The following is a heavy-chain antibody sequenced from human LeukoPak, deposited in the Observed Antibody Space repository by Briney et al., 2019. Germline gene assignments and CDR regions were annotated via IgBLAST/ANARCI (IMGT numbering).Heavy chain of an antibody. V-gene: IGHV3-23*01. D-gene: IGHD5-18*01. J-gene: IGHJ4*02. CDR2: ISGSAGST. CDR1: GVTFSSYV. CDR3: ASRDFSYGPFDY. Sequence: PGGSLRLSCVASGVTFSSYVMSWVRQAPGRGLQWVSGISGSAGSTYYADSVKGRFTISRDNSKNTLYLQMNSLRAEDTAVYYCASRDFSYGPFDYWGQGTLVTVSS.